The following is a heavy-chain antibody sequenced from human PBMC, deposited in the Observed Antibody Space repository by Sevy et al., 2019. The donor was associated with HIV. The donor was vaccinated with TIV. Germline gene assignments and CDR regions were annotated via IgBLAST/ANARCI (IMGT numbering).Heavy chain of an antibody. CDR3: ARQNGDYEFAFDY. CDR2: VSYDGTKK. J-gene: IGHJ4*02. CDR1: GFVFSDFA. D-gene: IGHD4-17*01. Sequence: GGSLRLSCAASGFVFSDFAMHWVRQAPGKGLEWVAAVSYDGTKKYYSDSVEGRFTISSDNSKNTLFLQMNSLRPEDTAVFYCARQNGDYEFAFDYWGQGTLVTVSS. V-gene: IGHV3-30*04.